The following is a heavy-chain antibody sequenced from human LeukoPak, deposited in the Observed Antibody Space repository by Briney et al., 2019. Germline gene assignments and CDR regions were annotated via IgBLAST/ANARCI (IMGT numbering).Heavy chain of an antibody. CDR2: INQDGTEK. CDR1: GGSFSGYY. J-gene: IGHJ6*04. D-gene: IGHD3-10*02. CDR3: AELGITMIGGV. V-gene: IGHV3-7*01. Sequence: PSETLSLTCAVYGGSFSGYYWSWVRQAPGKGLEWVANINQDGTEKYYVDSVKGRFTVSRDYAKNSLYLQMNSLRAEDTAVYYCAELGITMIGGVWGKGTTVTISS.